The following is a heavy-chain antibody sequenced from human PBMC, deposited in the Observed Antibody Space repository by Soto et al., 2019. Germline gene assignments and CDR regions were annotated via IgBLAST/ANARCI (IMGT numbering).Heavy chain of an antibody. J-gene: IGHJ4*02. CDR1: GFTFSSYG. Sequence: QVQLVESGGGVVQPGRSLRLSCAASGFTFSSYGMHWVRQAPGKGLEWVAVIWYDGSNKYYADSVKGRFTISRDNSKNTLYLQMNSLRAEDTAVYYCARDSRPFPLTLLRFLDWLPSYYFDYWGQGTLVTVSS. CDR2: IWYDGSNK. D-gene: IGHD3-3*01. CDR3: ARDSRPFPLTLLRFLDWLPSYYFDY. V-gene: IGHV3-33*01.